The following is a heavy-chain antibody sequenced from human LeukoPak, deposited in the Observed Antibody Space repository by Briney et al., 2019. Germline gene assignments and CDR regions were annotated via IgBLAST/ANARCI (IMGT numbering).Heavy chain of an antibody. CDR1: GFTFSDYY. CDR2: ISSSGSTI. CDR3: ARASSQQLK. V-gene: IGHV3-11*01. Sequence: GGSLRLSCAASGFTFSDYYMSWIRQAPGKGLEWISYISSSGSTIFQADSMKGRFTISRDNAKNSLYLQMNNLRVGDTAVYYGARASSQQLKWGQGTLVTVSS. D-gene: IGHD6-13*01. J-gene: IGHJ4*02.